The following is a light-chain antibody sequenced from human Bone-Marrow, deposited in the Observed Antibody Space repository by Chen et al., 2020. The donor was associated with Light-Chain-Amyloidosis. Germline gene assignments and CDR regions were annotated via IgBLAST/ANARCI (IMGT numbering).Light chain of an antibody. CDR1: HSDIGGYQY. J-gene: IGLJ1*01. CDR2: DVS. Sequence: QSALTQPASVSGSPGQPITISSTGTHSDIGGYQYFSWYQHHPAEAPKLMIYDVSRRPSGVSNRFSGSKSGNTASLTISGLQAEDEADYYCSSYTPRTTLYVFGTGTKVTVL. CDR3: SSYTPRTTLYV. V-gene: IGLV2-14*03.